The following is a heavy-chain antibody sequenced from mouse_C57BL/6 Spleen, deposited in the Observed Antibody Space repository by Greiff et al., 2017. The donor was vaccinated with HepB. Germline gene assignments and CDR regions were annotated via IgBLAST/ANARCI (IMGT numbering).Heavy chain of an antibody. J-gene: IGHJ3*01. D-gene: IGHD3-1*01. CDR2: IDPSDSET. V-gene: IGHV1-52*01. CDR3: ARYGAGAFAY. CDR1: GYTFTSYW. Sequence: QVQLQQPGAELVRPGSSVKLSCKASGYTFTSYWMHWVKQRPIQGLEWISNIDPSDSETHYNQKFKDKATLTVDKSSSTAYMQLSSLTSEDSAVYYCARYGAGAFAYWGQGTLVTVSA.